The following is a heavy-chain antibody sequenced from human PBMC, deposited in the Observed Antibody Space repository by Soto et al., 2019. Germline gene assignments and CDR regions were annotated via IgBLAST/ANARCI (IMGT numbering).Heavy chain of an antibody. Sequence: QVQLVQSGAEVKKPGSSVNVSCKASGGTFSSYAISWVRQAPGQGLEWMGGIIPIFGTANYAQKFQGRVTITADKSTSTAYMELSSLRSEDTAVYYCASRRSDYDFWSGYLYGMDVWGQGTTFTVSS. J-gene: IGHJ6*02. CDR1: GGTFSSYA. CDR3: ASRRSDYDFWSGYLYGMDV. D-gene: IGHD3-3*01. CDR2: IIPIFGTA. V-gene: IGHV1-69*06.